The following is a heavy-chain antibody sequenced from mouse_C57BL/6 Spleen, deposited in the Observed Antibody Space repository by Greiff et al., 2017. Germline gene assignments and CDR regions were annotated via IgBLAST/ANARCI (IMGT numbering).Heavy chain of an antibody. CDR2: ISGGGGNT. J-gene: IGHJ1*03. CDR1: GFTFSSYT. V-gene: IGHV5-9*01. CDR3: ARHDYRGYFDV. Sequence: EVHLVESGGGLVKPGGSLKLSCAASGFTFSSYTMSWVRQTPEKRLEWVATISGGGGNTYYPDSVKGRFTISRDNAKNTLYLQMSSLRSEDTALYYCARHDYRGYFDVWGTGTTVTVSS. D-gene: IGHD2-14*01.